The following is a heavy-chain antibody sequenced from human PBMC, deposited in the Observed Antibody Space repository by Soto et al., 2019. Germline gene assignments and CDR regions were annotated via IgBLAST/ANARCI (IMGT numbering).Heavy chain of an antibody. J-gene: IGHJ4*02. CDR3: ARDGAGYSTD. D-gene: IGHD5-18*01. CDR2: TNQDGRER. CDR1: GFTFRNYW. Sequence: EVQLGESGGGLVQPEGSLRLSCVASGFTFRNYWMSWLRQAPGKGLEWVANTNQDGRERYSVDSVKGRFTISRDNAKNSMHLQMNSLRAEDTAVYYCARDGAGYSTDWGQGTLVTVSS. V-gene: IGHV3-7*01.